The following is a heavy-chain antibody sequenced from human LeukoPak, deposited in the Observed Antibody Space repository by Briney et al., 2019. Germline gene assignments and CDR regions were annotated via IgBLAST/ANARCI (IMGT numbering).Heavy chain of an antibody. Sequence: SETLSLTXTVSGGSISSGSYYWSWIRQPAGKGLEWIGRIYTSGSTNYNPSLKSRVTISVDTSKNQFSLKLSSVTAADTAVYYCATTTVTTGYYYYMDVWGKGTTVTVSS. CDR2: IYTSGST. V-gene: IGHV4-61*02. CDR3: ATTTVTTGYYYYMDV. CDR1: GGSISSGSYY. J-gene: IGHJ6*03. D-gene: IGHD4-11*01.